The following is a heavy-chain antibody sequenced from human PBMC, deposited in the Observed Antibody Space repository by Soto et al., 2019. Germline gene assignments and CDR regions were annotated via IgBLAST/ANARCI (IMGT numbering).Heavy chain of an antibody. J-gene: IGHJ4*02. V-gene: IGHV3-30*18. Sequence: QVQLVESGGGVVQPGRSLRLSCAASGFTFSRSGMHWVRQAPGKGLEWVTLISYDGSDKYYADSVKGRFTISRDNSKNTLYLQMTSLRPEDTDLYYCAKDMGRGAAGTFDSWGQGTLVTVSS. CDR2: ISYDGSDK. CDR1: GFTFSRSG. D-gene: IGHD6-13*01. CDR3: AKDMGRGAAGTFDS.